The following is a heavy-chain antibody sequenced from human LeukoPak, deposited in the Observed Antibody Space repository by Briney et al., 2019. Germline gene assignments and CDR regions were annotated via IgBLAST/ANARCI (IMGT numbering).Heavy chain of an antibody. J-gene: IGHJ4*02. CDR3: ARTYYYGRGGFYFDY. V-gene: IGHV1-69*04. CDR2: IIPILGIA. Sequence: GASVKVSCKASGGTFISYAISWVRQAPGQGLEWMGRIIPILGIANYAQKFQGRVTITADKSTSTAYMELSSLRSEDTAVYYCARTYYYGRGGFYFDYWGQGTLVTVSS. D-gene: IGHD3-10*01. CDR1: GGTFISYA.